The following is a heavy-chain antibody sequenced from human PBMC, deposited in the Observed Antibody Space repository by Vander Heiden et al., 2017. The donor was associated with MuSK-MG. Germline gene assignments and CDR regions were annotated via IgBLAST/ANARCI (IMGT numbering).Heavy chain of an antibody. Sequence: EVQLVESGGGLVKPGGSLRLSCAASGFTFSSYSMNWVRQAPGKGLEWVSSISSSSSYIYYADAVKGRFTISRDNAKNSLYLQMKRLRAEDTAVYYCARDCEGDYYYFDYWGQGTLVTVSS. J-gene: IGHJ4*02. CDR2: ISSSSSYI. V-gene: IGHV3-21*01. CDR1: GFTFSSYS. CDR3: ARDCEGDYYYFDY. D-gene: IGHD3-16*01.